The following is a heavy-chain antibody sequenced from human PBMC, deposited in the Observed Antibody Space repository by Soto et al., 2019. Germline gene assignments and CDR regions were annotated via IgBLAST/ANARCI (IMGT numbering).Heavy chain of an antibody. CDR1: GFTFTRYS. V-gene: IGHV3-21*06. J-gene: IGHJ5*02. CDR3: AGSSSRLYNWFDP. Sequence: GGSLRLSCAASGFTFTRYSMNWVRQAPGKGLEWVSSISSTTNYIYYGDSMKGRFTISRDNAQNSLYLEMNSLRAEDTAVYYCAGSSSRLYNWFDPWGQGTLVTVSS. CDR2: ISSTTNYI. D-gene: IGHD6-13*01.